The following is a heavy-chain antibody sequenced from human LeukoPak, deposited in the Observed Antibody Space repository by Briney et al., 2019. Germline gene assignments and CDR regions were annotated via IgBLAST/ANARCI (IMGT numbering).Heavy chain of an antibody. V-gene: IGHV3-7*01. CDR1: GFTFSSYW. Sequence: PGGSLRLSCAASGFTFSSYWMSWVRQAPGKGLEWVANIKQDGSEKYYVDSVKGRFTISRDNAKNSLYLQMNSLRAEDTAVYYCAREVIGYCSSTSCPKPDCWGQGTLVTVSS. J-gene: IGHJ4*02. D-gene: IGHD2-2*01. CDR2: IKQDGSEK. CDR3: AREVIGYCSSTSCPKPDC.